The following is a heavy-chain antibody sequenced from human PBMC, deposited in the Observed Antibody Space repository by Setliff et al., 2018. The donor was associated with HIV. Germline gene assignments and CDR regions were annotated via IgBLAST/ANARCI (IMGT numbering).Heavy chain of an antibody. Sequence: GASVKVSCKASGYTFTSYAIHWVRQAPGQWLEWMGWINVGKGNTKYSQDLQGRVTITRDTSASTAYMELNSLRSEDMAVCYCARAPHEGLLWFGGGGFDIWGQGTMVTVSS. D-gene: IGHD3-10*01. J-gene: IGHJ3*02. V-gene: IGHV1-3*03. CDR1: GYTFTSYA. CDR3: ARAPHEGLLWFGGGGFDI. CDR2: INVGKGNT.